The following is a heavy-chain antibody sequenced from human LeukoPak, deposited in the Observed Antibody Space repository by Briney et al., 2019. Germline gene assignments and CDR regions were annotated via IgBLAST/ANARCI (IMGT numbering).Heavy chain of an antibody. D-gene: IGHD3-22*01. CDR2: IYYSGSS. V-gene: IGHV4-39*01. Sequence: GWVRQPPGKGLEWIGDIYYSGSSYYSPSLKSRVTISLDTSKNQFSLKLRSVTAADTAVYYCARRRYYDSTGFLDWGQGSLVSVSS. CDR3: ARRRYYDSTGFLD. J-gene: IGHJ1*01.